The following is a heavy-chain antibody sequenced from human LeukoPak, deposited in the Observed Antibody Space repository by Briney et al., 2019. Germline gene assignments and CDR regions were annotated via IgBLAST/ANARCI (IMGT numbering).Heavy chain of an antibody. CDR1: GFTFDDYA. D-gene: IGHD3-3*01. V-gene: IGHV3-43D*04. CDR2: ARRDDGRT. Sequence: GGSLRLSCAASGFTFDDYAMHWVRQPPGKGLEWISLARRDDGRTFYADSVKGRFTISRDNAKNSLYLQMNSLRAEDTAVYYCARGPYDFWSGYQGYWGQGTLVTVSS. J-gene: IGHJ4*02. CDR3: ARGPYDFWSGYQGY.